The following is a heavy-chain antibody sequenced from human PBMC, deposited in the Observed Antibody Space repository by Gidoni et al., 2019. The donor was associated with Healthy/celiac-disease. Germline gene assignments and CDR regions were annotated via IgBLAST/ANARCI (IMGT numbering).Heavy chain of an antibody. D-gene: IGHD4-17*01. CDR2: ISWNRGSI. J-gene: IGHJ3*02. CDR1: GFTFDDYA. V-gene: IGHV3-9*01. CDR3: AKDRDDGDSNAFDI. Sequence: EVQLVESGGGLVQPGRSLRLSCAASGFTFDDYAMPWVRQAPGKGLEWVSGISWNRGSIGYADSVKGRFTISRDNAKNSLYLQMNSLRAEDTALYYCAKDRDDGDSNAFDIWGQGTMVTVSS.